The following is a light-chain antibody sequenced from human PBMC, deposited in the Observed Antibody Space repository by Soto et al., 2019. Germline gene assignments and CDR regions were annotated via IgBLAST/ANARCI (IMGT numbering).Light chain of an antibody. V-gene: IGLV1-44*01. CDR2: RND. CDR3: ASWDGSLNGYV. Sequence: QSVLTQPPSASGTPGQRVTISCSGSGPNIGDYAVNWFQQLPGTAPRLVIYRNDQRPSGVPDRFSGSKSGTPASLAISWLQSEDEGDYYCASWDGSLNGYVFGPGTKLTVL. CDR1: GPNIGDYA. J-gene: IGLJ1*01.